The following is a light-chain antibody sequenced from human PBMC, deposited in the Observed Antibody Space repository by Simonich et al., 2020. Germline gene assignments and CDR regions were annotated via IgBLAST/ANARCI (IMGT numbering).Light chain of an antibody. Sequence: QSALTQPASVSGSPGQSITISCTGTSSDVGGYNYVSWYQRHPGKAPKPMIYDVSKWPSGVSNRFSGSKSGNTASLTISGLQAKDDADYYCSSYTSSSTWVFGGGTKLTVL. J-gene: IGLJ3*02. CDR1: SSDVGGYNY. CDR2: DVS. V-gene: IGLV2-14*01. CDR3: SSYTSSSTWV.